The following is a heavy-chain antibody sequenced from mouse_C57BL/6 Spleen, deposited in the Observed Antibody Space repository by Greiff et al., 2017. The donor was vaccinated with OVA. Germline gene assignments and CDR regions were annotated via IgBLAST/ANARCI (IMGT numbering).Heavy chain of an antibody. CDR2: IYPGDGDT. CDR3: ASGGGLTGPHYFDY. D-gene: IGHD4-1*01. J-gene: IGHJ2*01. V-gene: IGHV1-82*01. Sequence: QVQLQQSGPELVKPGASVKISCKASGYAFSSSWMNWVKQRPGKGLEWIGRIYPGDGDTNYNGKFKGKATLTADKSSSTAYMQLSSLTSEYSAVYVCASGGGLTGPHYFDYWGQGTTLTVSS. CDR1: GYAFSSSW.